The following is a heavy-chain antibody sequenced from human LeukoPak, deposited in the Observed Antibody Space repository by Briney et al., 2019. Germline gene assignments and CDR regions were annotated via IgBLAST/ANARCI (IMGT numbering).Heavy chain of an antibody. V-gene: IGHV3-30-3*01. CDR1: GFTFSSYA. J-gene: IGHJ6*02. D-gene: IGHD6-13*01. Sequence: GGSLRLSWAASGFTFSSYAMHWVRQAPDKGLEWVAVISYDGSNKYYADSVKGRFTISRDNSKNTLYLQMNSLRAEDTAVYYCARRIAAAGGNYYYYYGMDVWGQGTTVTVSS. CDR2: ISYDGSNK. CDR3: ARRIAAAGGNYYYYYGMDV.